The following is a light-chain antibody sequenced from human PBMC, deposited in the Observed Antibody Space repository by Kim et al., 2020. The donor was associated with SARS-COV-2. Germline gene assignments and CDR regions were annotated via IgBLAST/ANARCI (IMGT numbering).Light chain of an antibody. Sequence: QSALTQPPSASGSPGQSITISCTGTTSDVGGYNFVSWYQQHPGKAPKLMIYDVSNRPSGVSNRFSGSKSGNTASLTVSELQTEDEAHYYCTSYTTFSTLLFGGGTQLTVL. J-gene: IGLJ2*01. CDR3: TSYTTFSTLL. CDR1: TSDVGGYNF. V-gene: IGLV2-14*03. CDR2: DVS.